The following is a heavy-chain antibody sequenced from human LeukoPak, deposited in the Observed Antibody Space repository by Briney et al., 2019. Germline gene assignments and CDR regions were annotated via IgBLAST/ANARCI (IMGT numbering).Heavy chain of an antibody. Sequence: GGSLRLSCAASGFTFSNYSMNWVRQAPGKGLEWVSSIGSTSHFRYYADSLKGRVTISRDNAKNSLYLQMSSLRVEDTAVYYCARSCDGDCYSDYWGQGTLVTVSS. CDR1: GFTFSNYS. J-gene: IGHJ4*02. CDR2: IGSTSHFR. V-gene: IGHV3-21*01. CDR3: ARSCDGDCYSDY. D-gene: IGHD2-21*02.